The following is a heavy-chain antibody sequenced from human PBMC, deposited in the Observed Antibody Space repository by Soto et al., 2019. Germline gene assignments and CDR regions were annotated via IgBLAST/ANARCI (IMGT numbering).Heavy chain of an antibody. CDR3: ARDRSIDYGSGSYYFFDY. V-gene: IGHV3-21*01. J-gene: IGHJ4*02. CDR1: GFTFSSYS. CDR2: ISSSSSYI. D-gene: IGHD3-10*01. Sequence: PGGSLRLSCAASGFTFSSYSMNWVRQAPGKGLEWVSSISSSSSYIYYADSVKGRFTISRDNAKNSLYLQMNSLRAEDTAVYYCARDRSIDYGSGSYYFFDYWGQGTLVTAPQ.